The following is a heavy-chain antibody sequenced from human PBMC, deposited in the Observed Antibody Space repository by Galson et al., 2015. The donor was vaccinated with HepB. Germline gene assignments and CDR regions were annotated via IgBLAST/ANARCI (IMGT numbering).Heavy chain of an antibody. Sequence: SLRLSCAASGFTSSTVAMSWVRQAPGKGLEWVSGISGSGGSTYYADSVKGRFTISRDNSKNTLYLQMNSLRVEDTAVYYCAKDQLSDSSDYYYIYYFDYWGQGTLIAVSS. D-gene: IGHD3-22*01. J-gene: IGHJ4*02. V-gene: IGHV3-23*01. CDR2: ISGSGGST. CDR1: GFTSSTVA. CDR3: AKDQLSDSSDYYYIYYFDY.